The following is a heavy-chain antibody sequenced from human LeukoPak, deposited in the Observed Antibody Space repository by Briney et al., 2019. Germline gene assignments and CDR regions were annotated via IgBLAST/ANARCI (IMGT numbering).Heavy chain of an antibody. CDR2: IHSDGRTA. CDR1: GFTLSSYW. V-gene: IGHV3-74*01. J-gene: IGHJ4*02. D-gene: IGHD2-15*01. Sequence: PGGSLRLSCAASGFTLSSYWMEWVRQAPGKGLVWVSRIHSDGRTASYAESVKGRFTISRDSAKNTLYLQMDGLRAEDTAVYYCATWGYCDSGTCDPGWGQGALVTVSS. CDR3: ATWGYCDSGTCDPG.